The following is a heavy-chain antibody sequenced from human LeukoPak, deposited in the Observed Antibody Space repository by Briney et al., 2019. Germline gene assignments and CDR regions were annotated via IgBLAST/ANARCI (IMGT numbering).Heavy chain of an antibody. V-gene: IGHV1-18*01. Sequence: ASVKDSCKHSGYTFNRHGISWVRPAPGQGLEWMGWISCYNGDTHSAQTHRGSLAMITDASTSTAYMELRSLRSDDTAVYYCARDPSNTSGYNAWFDSWGQGTLVTVSS. CDR3: ARDPSNTSGYNAWFDS. CDR2: ISCYNGDT. J-gene: IGHJ5*02. D-gene: IGHD3-22*01. CDR1: GYTFNRHG.